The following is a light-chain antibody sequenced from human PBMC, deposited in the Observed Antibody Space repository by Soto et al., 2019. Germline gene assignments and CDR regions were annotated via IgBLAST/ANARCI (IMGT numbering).Light chain of an antibody. CDR2: EVS. CDR3: SSYTSSSTLGV. J-gene: IGLJ1*01. CDR1: SSDVGGYNY. V-gene: IGLV2-14*01. Sequence: QSVLTQPASVSGSPGQSITISCTGTSSDVGGYNYVSWYQQHPGKAPKLMIYEVSNRPSGVSNRFSGSKSGNTASLTISGLQAEDEAAYYCSSYTSSSTLGVFGTGTKLTVL.